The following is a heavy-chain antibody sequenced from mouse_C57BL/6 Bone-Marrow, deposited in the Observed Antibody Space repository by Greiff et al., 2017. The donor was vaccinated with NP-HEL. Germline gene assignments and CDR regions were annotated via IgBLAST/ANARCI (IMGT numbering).Heavy chain of an antibody. J-gene: IGHJ4*01. CDR1: GYTFTSYW. CDR3: ARRGDYDSYYYAMDY. CDR2: IDPNSGGT. D-gene: IGHD2-4*01. V-gene: IGHV1-72*01. Sequence: QVQLQQPGAELVKPGASVKRSGKASGYTFTSYWMHWGKRRPGRGLEWIGRIDPNSGGTKYNEKFKSKATRTVDKPSSTAYMQLSSLTSEDSAVYYCARRGDYDSYYYAMDYWGQGTSVTVSS.